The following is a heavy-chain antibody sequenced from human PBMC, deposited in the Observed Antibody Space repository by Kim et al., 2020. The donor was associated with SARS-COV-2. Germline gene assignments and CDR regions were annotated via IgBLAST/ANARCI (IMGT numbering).Heavy chain of an antibody. D-gene: IGHD2-15*01. CDR3: ARDRGDCSGGSCRPYYYGMDV. J-gene: IGHJ6*02. CDR1: GGSISSGGYY. V-gene: IGHV4-31*03. CDR2: IYYSGST. Sequence: SETLSLTCTVSGGSISSGGYYWSWIRQHPGKGLEWIGYIYYSGSTYYNPSLKSRVTISVDTSKNQFSLKLSSVTAADTAVYYCARDRGDCSGGSCRPYYYGMDVWGQGTTVTVSS.